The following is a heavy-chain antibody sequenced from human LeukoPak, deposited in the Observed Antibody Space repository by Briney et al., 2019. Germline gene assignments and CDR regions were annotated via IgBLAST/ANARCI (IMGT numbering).Heavy chain of an antibody. CDR1: GFGFSSYW. D-gene: IGHD6-19*01. CDR2: VNNDGSST. CDR3: ARSSYPYYFDY. Sequence: GGSLRLSCGASGFGFSSYWMHWVRQAPGKGLMWVSRVNNDGSSTTYADSVEGRFTISRDNARNTLYLQMNSLRAEDTAVYYCARSSYPYYFDYWGRGTLVTVSS. V-gene: IGHV3-74*01. J-gene: IGHJ4*02.